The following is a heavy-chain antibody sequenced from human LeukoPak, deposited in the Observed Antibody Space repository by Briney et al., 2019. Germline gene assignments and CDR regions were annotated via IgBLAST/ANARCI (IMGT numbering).Heavy chain of an antibody. CDR1: GGTFSSYA. CDR3: ARLAADYYFDY. J-gene: IGHJ4*02. Sequence: SLTVSCKASGGTFSSYAVRWVRVAPGQGLEWMGRIIPILGIANYAQKFQGRVTITADESTSTAYMELSSLRSEDTAVYYCARLAADYYFDYWGQGTLVTVSS. D-gene: IGHD6-13*01. CDR2: IIPILGIA. V-gene: IGHV1-69*04.